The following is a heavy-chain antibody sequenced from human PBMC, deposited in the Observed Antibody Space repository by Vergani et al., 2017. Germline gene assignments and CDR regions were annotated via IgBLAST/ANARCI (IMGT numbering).Heavy chain of an antibody. V-gene: IGHV4-38-2*01. Sequence: QVQLQESGPGLVKPSETLTLTCDVSDSSIMTNPYWGWFRQSPGKGLEWIVCIHHSGDTHYNSSLKSRVSISIVSSSKFSLSLTSVTAADTAIYYCARHRGSGGFFPSSYFYWMDVWGHGTTVTVSS. CDR3: ARHRGSGGFFPSSYFYWMDV. J-gene: IGHJ6*02. CDR1: DSSIMTNPY. CDR2: IHHSGDT. D-gene: IGHD3-10*01.